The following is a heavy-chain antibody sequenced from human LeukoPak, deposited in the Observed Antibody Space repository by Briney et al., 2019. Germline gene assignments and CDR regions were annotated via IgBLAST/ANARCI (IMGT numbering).Heavy chain of an antibody. Sequence: ASVKVSCKASGYTFTGYYMHWVRQAPGQGLEWMGWINPNSGGTNYAQKFQGRVTMTRDTSICTAYMELSRLRSDDTAVYYCARARRDGYNSPYNLDYWGQGTLVTVSS. V-gene: IGHV1-2*02. CDR1: GYTFTGYY. D-gene: IGHD5-24*01. CDR3: ARARRDGYNSPYNLDY. CDR2: INPNSGGT. J-gene: IGHJ4*02.